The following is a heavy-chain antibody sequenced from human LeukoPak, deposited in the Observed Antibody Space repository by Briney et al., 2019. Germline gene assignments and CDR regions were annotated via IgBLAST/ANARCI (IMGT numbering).Heavy chain of an antibody. J-gene: IGHJ4*02. CDR3: AKEPGYYYDSSGYPPY. CDR1: GFTFSDYW. V-gene: IGHV3-74*01. D-gene: IGHD3-22*01. Sequence: GGSLRLSCAASGFTFSDYWMHWVRQVPGKGLVWVSRIKGDGSETNYADSVKGRFTISRDNAKNTLYLQMNSLRAEDTAVYYCAKEPGYYYDSSGYPPYWGQGTLVTVSS. CDR2: IKGDGSET.